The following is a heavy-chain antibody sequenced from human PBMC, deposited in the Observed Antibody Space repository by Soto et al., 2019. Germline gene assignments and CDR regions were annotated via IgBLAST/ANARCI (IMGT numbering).Heavy chain of an antibody. V-gene: IGHV3-33*03. CDR2: IWNDGSSR. CDR3: ASPDIVAAIGGALDC. D-gene: IGHD5-12*01. Sequence: QVQLVESGGGVVQPGRSLRLSCEASQFTFSNYGMHWVRQAPGKGLEWVAVIWNDGSSRYYADSVKGRFTISRDNSKNTLFLQMNNLSAKDTAVYYSASPDIVAAIGGALDCWGQGTLVTVSS. J-gene: IGHJ4*02. CDR1: QFTFSNYG.